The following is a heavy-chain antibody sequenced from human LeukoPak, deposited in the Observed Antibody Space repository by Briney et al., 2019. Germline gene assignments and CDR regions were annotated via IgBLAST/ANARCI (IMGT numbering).Heavy chain of an antibody. CDR1: GFTVSSNY. Sequence: PGGSLRLSCAGSGFTVSSNYMTSVRQAPGKGLEWVSGIYSGGSTYYADSVKGRFTISRDNSKNTLYLQLNGLRGDDTAVYYCARSGLTGPGWIDPWGQGTLVTVSS. J-gene: IGHJ5*02. V-gene: IGHV3-53*01. CDR2: IYSGGST. CDR3: ARSGLTGPGWIDP. D-gene: IGHD3-9*01.